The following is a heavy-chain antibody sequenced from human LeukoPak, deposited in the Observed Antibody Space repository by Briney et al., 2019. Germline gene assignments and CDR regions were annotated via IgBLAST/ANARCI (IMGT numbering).Heavy chain of an antibody. CDR3: ARDMRSSMVTPYYMDV. Sequence: GGSLRLSCAASGFPFSNHDMNWVRQAPGKGLEWISYISASGGDIYYADSVKGRFTISRDNAKNSLSLQMNSLRAEDTAVYYCARDMRSSMVTPYYMDVWGKGTTVTVSS. V-gene: IGHV3-48*01. CDR1: GFPFSNHD. CDR2: ISASGGDI. J-gene: IGHJ6*03. D-gene: IGHD5-18*01.